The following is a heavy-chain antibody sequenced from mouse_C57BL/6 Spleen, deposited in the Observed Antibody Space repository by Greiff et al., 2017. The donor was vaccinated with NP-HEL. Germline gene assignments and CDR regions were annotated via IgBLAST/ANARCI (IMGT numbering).Heavy chain of an antibody. CDR1: GFNIKDDY. CDR2: IDPENGDT. D-gene: IGHD1-1*01. CDR3: TTVVAEYFDV. J-gene: IGHJ1*03. Sequence: VQLKQSGAELVRPGASVKLSCTASGFNIKDDYMHWVKQRPEQGLEWIGWIDPENGDTEYASKFQGKATITADTSSNTAYLQLSSLTSEDTAVYYFTTVVAEYFDVWGTGTTVTVSS. V-gene: IGHV14-4*01.